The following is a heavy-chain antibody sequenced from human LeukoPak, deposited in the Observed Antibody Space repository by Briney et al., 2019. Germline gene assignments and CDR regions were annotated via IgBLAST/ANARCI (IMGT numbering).Heavy chain of an antibody. CDR3: ARDLTRSARYDFDF. J-gene: IGHJ4*02. D-gene: IGHD6-6*01. V-gene: IGHV3-30*03. CDR1: GFTVSSNY. CDR2: IASDGRDK. Sequence: GGSPRLSCAASGFTVSSNYMSWVRQAPGKGLEWATVIASDGRDKHYADSVKGRSTISRDNSKNTVYLQMDSLRTEDTAIYYCARDLTRSARYDFDFWGPGTLVTVSS.